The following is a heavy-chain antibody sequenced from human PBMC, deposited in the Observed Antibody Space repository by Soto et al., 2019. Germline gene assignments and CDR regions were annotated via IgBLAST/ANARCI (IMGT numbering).Heavy chain of an antibody. V-gene: IGHV4-61*01. CDR2: IYYSGST. CDR3: AGGYYDSSGSYYFDY. CDR1: GGSVSSGSYY. Sequence: SETLSLTCTVSGGSVSSGSYYWSWIRQPPGKGLEWIGYIYYSGSTNYNPSLKSRVTISVDTSKNQFSLKLSSVTAADTALYYCAGGYYDSSGSYYFDYWGQGTLVTVSS. D-gene: IGHD3-22*01. J-gene: IGHJ4*02.